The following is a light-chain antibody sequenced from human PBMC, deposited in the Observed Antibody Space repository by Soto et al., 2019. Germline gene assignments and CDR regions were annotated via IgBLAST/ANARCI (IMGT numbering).Light chain of an antibody. CDR3: QQSYASPFT. CDR2: WAS. Sequence: DIVMTQFPGSLALSLGERAIINCKSSQSISYTSNNKTYLAWFQQRPSQPPKLIIYWASIRESGVPGRFSGSGSGTEFTLTSSSIQAEDVALYYCQQSYASPFTFGPGTKVEI. J-gene: IGKJ3*01. CDR1: QSISYTSNNKTY. V-gene: IGKV4-1*01.